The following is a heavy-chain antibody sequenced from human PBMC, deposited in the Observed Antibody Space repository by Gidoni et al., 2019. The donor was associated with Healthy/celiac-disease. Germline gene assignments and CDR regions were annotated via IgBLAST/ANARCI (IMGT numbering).Heavy chain of an antibody. Sequence: EVQLVESGGGLVQPGRSLRLSCAASGFTFDDYAMHWVRQAPGKGLEGVSGISWNSGSIGYADSVKGRFTISRDNAKNSLYLQMNSLRAEDTALYYCAKDRNSDDFWSGGVFDYWGQGTLVTVSS. V-gene: IGHV3-9*01. CDR3: AKDRNSDDFWSGGVFDY. J-gene: IGHJ4*02. CDR2: ISWNSGSI. D-gene: IGHD3-3*01. CDR1: GFTFDDYA.